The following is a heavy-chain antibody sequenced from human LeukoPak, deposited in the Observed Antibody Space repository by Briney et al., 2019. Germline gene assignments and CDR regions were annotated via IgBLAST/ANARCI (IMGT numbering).Heavy chain of an antibody. D-gene: IGHD6-19*01. Sequence: GGSLRLSCAASGFTVSSSYMNWVRQAPGKGLEWVSVIYSGGSTYYAGSVKGRFTISRDNSKNTLYLQMNSLRVEDTAVYYCARANIAVAGYNWFDPWGQGTLVTVSS. CDR3: ARANIAVAGYNWFDP. J-gene: IGHJ5*02. CDR2: IYSGGST. CDR1: GFTVSSSY. V-gene: IGHV3-53*01.